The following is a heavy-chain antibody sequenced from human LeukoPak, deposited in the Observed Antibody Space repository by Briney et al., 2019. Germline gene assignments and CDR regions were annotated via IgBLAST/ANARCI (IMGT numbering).Heavy chain of an antibody. CDR3: ATAYREGERHTGYYFDY. J-gene: IGHJ4*02. CDR2: MNPNSGNT. CDR1: GYTFTSYD. D-gene: IGHD3-16*01. V-gene: IGHV1-8*03. Sequence: ASVNVSCKASGYTFTSYDINLVRQATGQGLEWMGWMNPNSGNTGYAQKFQGRVTITRNTSISAAYMELSSLRSEDTAVYYCATAYREGERHTGYYFDYWGQGTLVTVSS.